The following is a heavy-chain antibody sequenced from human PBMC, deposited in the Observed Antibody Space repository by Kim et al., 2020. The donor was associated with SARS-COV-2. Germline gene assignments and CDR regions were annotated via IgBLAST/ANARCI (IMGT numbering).Heavy chain of an antibody. CDR2: ISGDGGST. CDR3: AKDTGYYDSSGYPPAFDY. CDR1: GFTFDDYA. D-gene: IGHD3-22*01. V-gene: IGHV3-43*02. J-gene: IGHJ4*02. Sequence: GGSLRLSCAASGFTFDDYAMHWVRQAPGKGLEWVPLISGDGGSTYYADSVKGRFTISRDNSKNSLYLQMNSLRTEDTALYYCAKDTGYYDSSGYPPAFDYWVQGTLVTVAS.